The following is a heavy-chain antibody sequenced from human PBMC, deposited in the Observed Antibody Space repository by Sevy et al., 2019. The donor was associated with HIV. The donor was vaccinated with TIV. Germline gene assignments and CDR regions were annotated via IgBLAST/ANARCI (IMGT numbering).Heavy chain of an antibody. CDR1: GGSISTYY. CDR3: ARTVATAIRGAFDI. V-gene: IGHV4-4*07. CDR2: IYTSGYT. D-gene: IGHD2-21*02. Sequence: SETLSLTCTVSGGSISTYYWSWVRQPAGKGLEWIGRIYTSGYTNYNPSLNSRVTMSIDTSKNQFSLKLSSVTAADTALYYCARTVATAIRGAFDIWGQGTMVTVSS. J-gene: IGHJ3*02.